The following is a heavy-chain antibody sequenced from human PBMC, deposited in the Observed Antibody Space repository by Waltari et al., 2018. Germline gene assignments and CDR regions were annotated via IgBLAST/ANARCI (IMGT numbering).Heavy chain of an antibody. Sequence: GVEWIGSIYYSESTYYNPSLKSRVTISVDTSKNKFSLKLSSVTAADTAVYYCARVRVQQWLVRGTYFDYWGQGTLVTVSS. J-gene: IGHJ4*02. V-gene: IGHV4-39*01. CDR2: IYYSEST. D-gene: IGHD6-19*01. CDR3: ARVRVQQWLVRGTYFDY.